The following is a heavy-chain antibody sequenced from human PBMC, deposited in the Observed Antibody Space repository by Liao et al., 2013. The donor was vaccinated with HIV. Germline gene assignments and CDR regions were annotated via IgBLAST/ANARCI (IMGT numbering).Heavy chain of an antibody. CDR3: ASATYYYDSSGYYYVSAFDI. D-gene: IGHD3-22*01. V-gene: IGHV4-4*07. Sequence: QVQLQESGPGLVKPSETLSLTCTVSGGSISSYYWSWIRQPAGKGLEWIGRIYTSGSTNYNPSLKSRVTMSVDTSKNQFSLKLSSVTAADTAVYYCASATYYYDSSGYYYVSAFDIWGQGTMVTVSS. J-gene: IGHJ3*02. CDR1: GGSISSYY. CDR2: IYTSGST.